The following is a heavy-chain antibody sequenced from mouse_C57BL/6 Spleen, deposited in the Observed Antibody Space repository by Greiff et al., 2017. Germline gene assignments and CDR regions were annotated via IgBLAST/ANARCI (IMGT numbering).Heavy chain of an antibody. J-gene: IGHJ4*01. Sequence: QVTLKESGPGILQSSQTLSLTCSFSGFSLSPSGMGVSWIRQPSGKGLEWLAHIYWDDDKRYNPSLKSRLTISKDTSRNQVFLKITSVDTADTATYYCARRTSYGSSYDYAMDYWGQGTSVTVSS. CDR3: ARRTSYGSSYDYAMDY. CDR1: GFSLSPSGMG. V-gene: IGHV8-12*01. D-gene: IGHD1-1*01. CDR2: IYWDDDK.